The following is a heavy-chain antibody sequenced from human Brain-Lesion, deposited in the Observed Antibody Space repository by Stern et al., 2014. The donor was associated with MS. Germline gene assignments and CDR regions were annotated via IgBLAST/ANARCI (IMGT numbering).Heavy chain of an antibody. CDR2: ISYDGRDN. D-gene: IGHD4-17*01. V-gene: IGHV3-30*16. CDR1: GFTFSYHA. Sequence: VQLVESGGGVVQPGRSLRLSCAASGFTFSYHAMHWVRQAPGKGLEWVAGISYDGRDNYYAGSVKGRFTLSRDNSKNTLYLQMNSLRAEDTAVYYCARGGAVTSSEYYFDYWGQGTLVTVSS. J-gene: IGHJ4*02. CDR3: ARGGAVTSSEYYFDY.